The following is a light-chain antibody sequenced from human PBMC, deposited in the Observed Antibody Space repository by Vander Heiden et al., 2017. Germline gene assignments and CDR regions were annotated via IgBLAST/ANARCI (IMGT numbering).Light chain of an antibody. CDR3: SSYTSSSTLV. J-gene: IGLJ1*01. CDR2: EVS. CDR1: SRVVGGYNH. V-gene: IGLV2-14*01. Sequence: QSALTQPASVSGSLEQSMTISCTGTSRVVGGYNHVIWYQQHTGKTPNLMIYEVSNRPSGCSHRVSGSKSCNTAPRTISGLQAEDEADYYCSSYTSSSTLVFGAVTKLTVL.